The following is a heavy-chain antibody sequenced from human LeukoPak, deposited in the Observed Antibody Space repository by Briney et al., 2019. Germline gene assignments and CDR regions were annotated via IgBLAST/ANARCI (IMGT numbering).Heavy chain of an antibody. V-gene: IGHV1-18*01. D-gene: IGHD3-3*01. CDR1: GYTFTSYG. Sequence: ASVKVSCKASGYTFTSYGISWVRQAPGQGLEWMGWISAYNGNTNYAQKLRGRVTMTTDTSTSTAYMELRSLRSDDTAVYYCARGPLYYDFWSGYWGAVDPWGQGTLVTVSS. CDR3: ARGPLYYDFWSGYWGAVDP. J-gene: IGHJ5*02. CDR2: ISAYNGNT.